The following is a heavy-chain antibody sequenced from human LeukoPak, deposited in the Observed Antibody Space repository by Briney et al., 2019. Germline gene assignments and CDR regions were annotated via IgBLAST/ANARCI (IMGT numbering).Heavy chain of an antibody. Sequence: SETLSLTCAVYGGSFSGYYWSWIRQPPGKGLEWIGEINHSGSTNYNPSLKSRVTISVDTSKNQFSLKLSSVTAADTAVYYCASRGLLGNIVVVPAARGVLAYWGQGTLVTVSS. CDR3: ASRGLLGNIVVVPAARGVLAY. V-gene: IGHV4-34*01. J-gene: IGHJ4*02. CDR1: GGSFSGYY. CDR2: INHSGST. D-gene: IGHD2-2*01.